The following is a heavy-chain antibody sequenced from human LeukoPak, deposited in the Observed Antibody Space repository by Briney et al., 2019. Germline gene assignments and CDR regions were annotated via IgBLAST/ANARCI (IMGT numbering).Heavy chain of an antibody. Sequence: SETLSLTCIVSGGSISSGGYYWSWIRQHPGKGLEWIGYIYYSGSTYYNPSLKSRVTISVDTSKNQFSLKLSSVTAADTAVYYCAREKQTGWSDYWGQGTLVTVSS. CDR2: IYYSGST. V-gene: IGHV4-31*03. D-gene: IGHD1-1*01. CDR1: GGSISSGGYY. J-gene: IGHJ4*02. CDR3: AREKQTGWSDY.